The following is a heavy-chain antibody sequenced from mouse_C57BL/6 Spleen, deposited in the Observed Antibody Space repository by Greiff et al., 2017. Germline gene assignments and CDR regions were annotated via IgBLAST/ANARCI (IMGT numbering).Heavy chain of an antibody. CDR3: ARSYDYEGAWFAY. V-gene: IGHV8-8*01. Sequence: QVQLKESGPGILQPSQTLSLTCSFSGFSLSTFGMGVGWIRQPSGKGLEWLAHIWWDDDKYYNPVLKSRLTISKDTSKNHVFLKIANVDTADTATYYCARSYDYEGAWFAYWGQGTLVTVSA. J-gene: IGHJ3*01. CDR2: IWWDDDK. CDR1: GFSLSTFGMG. D-gene: IGHD2-4*01.